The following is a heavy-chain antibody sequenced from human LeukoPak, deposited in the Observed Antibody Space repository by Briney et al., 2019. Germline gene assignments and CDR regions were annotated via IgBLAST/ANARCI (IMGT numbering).Heavy chain of an antibody. Sequence: ASVKVSCKASGYTFTSYDINWVRQATGQGLEWMGWMNPNSGNTGYAQKFQGRVTMTRNTSISTAYMELSSLRSEDTAVYYCARGRYYDILTGYYTVGGYYYYGMDVWGQGTTVTVSS. CDR1: GYTFTSYD. CDR3: ARGRYYDILTGYYTVGGYYYYGMDV. V-gene: IGHV1-8*01. D-gene: IGHD3-9*01. CDR2: MNPNSGNT. J-gene: IGHJ6*02.